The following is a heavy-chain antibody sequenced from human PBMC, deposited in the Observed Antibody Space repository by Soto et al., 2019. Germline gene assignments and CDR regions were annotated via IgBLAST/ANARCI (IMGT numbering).Heavy chain of an antibody. V-gene: IGHV3-7*03. J-gene: IGHJ4*02. CDR1: GFSFSLFG. Sequence: GGSLRLSCAASGFSFSLFGMSWVRQTPGKGLEWVADINEDGSEKCFADSVKGRFTISRDNAKNSLSLQMNSLTADDTAVYYCAMTGWQQSSYYFDYWGQGTLVTVSS. CDR3: AMTGWQQSSYYFDY. D-gene: IGHD3-16*01. CDR2: INEDGSEK.